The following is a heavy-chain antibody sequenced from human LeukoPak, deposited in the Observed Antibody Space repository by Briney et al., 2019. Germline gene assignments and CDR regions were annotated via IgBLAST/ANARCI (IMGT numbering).Heavy chain of an antibody. CDR3: AKDESTGGFAPGYFYGMGV. J-gene: IGHJ6*02. CDR2: ISWSGTTT. D-gene: IGHD3-16*01. CDR1: GFRFDDYG. Sequence: GGSLRLSCVVSGFRFDDYGMHWVRQAPGKGLEWVSGISWSGTTTGYADSVKGRFTISRDSAKNSLYLQMDSLRVEDTGLYYCAKDESTGGFAPGYFYGMGVWGQGTTVTVSS. V-gene: IGHV3-9*01.